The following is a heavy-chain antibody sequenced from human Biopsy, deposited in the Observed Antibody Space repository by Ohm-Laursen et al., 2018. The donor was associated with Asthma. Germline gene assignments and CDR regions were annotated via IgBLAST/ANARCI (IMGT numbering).Heavy chain of an antibody. CDR2: VYWTGST. D-gene: IGHD4-17*01. V-gene: IGHV4-59*01. J-gene: IGHJ3*02. Sequence: TLSLTCSVYGGSISSFYWSWIRQSPEKGLEWMGYVYWTGSTNYNPSLRSRITMSVDTSKNRMFLELTSVTAADTALYYCARAGDTNDYGPAFDIWGLGTMVTVSS. CDR1: GGSISSFY. CDR3: ARAGDTNDYGPAFDI.